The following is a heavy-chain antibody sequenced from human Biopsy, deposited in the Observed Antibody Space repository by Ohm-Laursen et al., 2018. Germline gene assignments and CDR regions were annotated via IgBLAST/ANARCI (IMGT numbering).Heavy chain of an antibody. V-gene: IGHV1-69*06. CDR2: NIPILGTG. D-gene: IGHD3-9*01. CDR1: GGTFSNYG. Sequence: SVKVSCKAPGGTFSNYGVNWVRQAPGQGLEWLGGNIPILGTGNYAQKFQDKVTVAADTFTSTATMELRSLRSDDTAVYYCATKLTGYFHHWGQGTLVIVSS. J-gene: IGHJ1*01. CDR3: ATKLTGYFHH.